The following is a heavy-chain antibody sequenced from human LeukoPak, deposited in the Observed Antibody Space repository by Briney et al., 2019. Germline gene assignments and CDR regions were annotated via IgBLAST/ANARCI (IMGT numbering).Heavy chain of an antibody. CDR2: IDHTGST. D-gene: IGHD6-13*01. CDR1: DDSITFYY. CDR3: ARVHSSSGRRGAFDY. J-gene: IGHJ4*02. V-gene: IGHV4-59*01. Sequence: SETLSLTCTVSDDSITFYYWTWIRQPPGKGLEWIGYIDHTGSTNYNPSLNSRVSISRDTSRNDFSLRLSSVTATDTAVYFCARVHSSSGRRGAFDYWGQGTLVTVSS.